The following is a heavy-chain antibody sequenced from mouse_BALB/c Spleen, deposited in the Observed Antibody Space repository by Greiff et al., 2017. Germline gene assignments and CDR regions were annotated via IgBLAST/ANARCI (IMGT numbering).Heavy chain of an antibody. J-gene: IGHJ4*01. CDR3: AREAGRAMDY. D-gene: IGHD4-1*01. V-gene: IGHV5-4*02. Sequence: EVLLVECGGGLVKPGGALTLYCAASGFTFSDYDMYWVRLTPGKRLECVATISDGGSYTYYPDSVKGRFTISRDNAKNNLYLQMSSLKSEDTAMYYCAREAGRAMDYWGQGTSVTVSA. CDR2: ISDGGSYT. CDR1: GFTFSDYD.